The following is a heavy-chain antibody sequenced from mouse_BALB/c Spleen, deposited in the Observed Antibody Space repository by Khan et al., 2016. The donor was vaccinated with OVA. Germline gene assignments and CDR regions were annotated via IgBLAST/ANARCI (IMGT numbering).Heavy chain of an antibody. CDR1: GFSFSSYS. D-gene: IGHD4-1*01. J-gene: IGHJ3*01. Sequence: VQLKESGGDSVKPGGSLKLSCAASGFSFSSYSMSWVRQTPDKRLEWVATISSGGDYTYYPDSVKGRFTISRDNAKNTLYLQMSSLRSEDTAMXYCASHLTGSFAFWGQGILLTVSA. V-gene: IGHV5-6*01. CDR3: ASHLTGSFAF. CDR2: ISSGGDYT.